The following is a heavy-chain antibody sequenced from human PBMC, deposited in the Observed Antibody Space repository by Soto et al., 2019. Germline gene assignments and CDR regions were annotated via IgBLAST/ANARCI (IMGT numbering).Heavy chain of an antibody. CDR2: ISGSGGST. CDR3: ASLKSGWYLGTGNFAL. CDR1: GFTFSSYA. J-gene: IGHJ2*01. D-gene: IGHD6-19*01. V-gene: IGHV3-23*01. Sequence: EVQLLESGGGLVQPGGSLRLSCAASGFTFSSYAMSWVRQAPGKGLEWVSAISGSGGSTYYADSVQGRFTISRDNSKNALYLQRNSMRAEDKAVYYCASLKSGWYLGTGNFALWGRGTLVTVSS.